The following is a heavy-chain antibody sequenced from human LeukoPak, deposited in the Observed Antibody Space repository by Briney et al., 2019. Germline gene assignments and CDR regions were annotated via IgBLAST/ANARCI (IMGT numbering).Heavy chain of an antibody. CDR1: GFPFYGYW. Sequence: GGSLRLSCAATGFPFYGYWMTWLRQAPGKGLVWVSRINNDGRSTSYADPVKGRFTISRDNAKNTLYMQMNSLRAEDTAVYYCGTAFEFWGQGTLVTVSS. J-gene: IGHJ4*02. D-gene: IGHD5-18*01. V-gene: IGHV3-74*01. CDR3: GTAFEF. CDR2: INNDGRST.